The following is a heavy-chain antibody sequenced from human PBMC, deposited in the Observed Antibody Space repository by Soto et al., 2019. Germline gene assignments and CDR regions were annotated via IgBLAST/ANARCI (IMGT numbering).Heavy chain of an antibody. CDR3: ARDGVAEIDY. Sequence: PGGSLRLSCAASGFPFSDYNMIWVRQAPGKGLEWVSYIDLYSATIYYADSVKGRFTISRDNAKNSLYLQMNSLRDEDTAVYYCARDGVAEIDYWGQGTLVTVS. V-gene: IGHV3-48*02. CDR2: IDLYSATI. D-gene: IGHD2-15*01. J-gene: IGHJ4*02. CDR1: GFPFSDYN.